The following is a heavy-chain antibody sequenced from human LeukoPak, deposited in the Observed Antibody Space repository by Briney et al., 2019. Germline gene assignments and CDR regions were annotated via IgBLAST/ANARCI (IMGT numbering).Heavy chain of an antibody. Sequence: PSETLSLTCTVSGGSINSHYLSWIRQPPGKGLEWIGYIFYSGSTNYNPSLKSRVTISLDRSNKQFFLKPRSVTAADTATYYCARHSRWHFGYWGQGTPVAVSS. V-gene: IGHV4-59*08. CDR2: IFYSGST. CDR3: ARHSRWHFGY. D-gene: IGHD4-23*01. CDR1: GGSINSHY. J-gene: IGHJ4*02.